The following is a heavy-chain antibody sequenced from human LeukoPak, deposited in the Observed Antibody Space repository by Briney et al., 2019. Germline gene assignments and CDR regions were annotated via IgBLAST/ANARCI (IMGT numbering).Heavy chain of an antibody. CDR3: ARVDYGDYVVNY. J-gene: IGHJ4*02. V-gene: IGHV4-4*02. CDR1: GGSISSSYW. CDR2: VYHSGST. D-gene: IGHD4-17*01. Sequence: PSETLSLTCAVSGGSISSSYWWSWVRQPPGKGLEWIGEVYHSGSTNYNPSLKSRVTISVDTSKNQFSLKLSSVTAADTAVYYCARVDYGDYVVNYWGQGTLVTVSS.